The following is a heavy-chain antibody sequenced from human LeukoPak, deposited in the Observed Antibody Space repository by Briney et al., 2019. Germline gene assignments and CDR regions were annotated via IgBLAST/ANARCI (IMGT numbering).Heavy chain of an antibody. CDR1: GGSISSSSYY. J-gene: IGHJ4*02. V-gene: IGHV4-39*01. Sequence: PSETLSLTCTVSGGSISSSSYYWGWIRQPPGKGLEWIGSIYYSGSTYHNPSLKSRVTISVDTSKNQFSLKLSSVTAADTAVYYCASWISGLWGQGTLVTVSS. CDR2: IYYSGST. CDR3: ASWISGL. D-gene: IGHD2-2*03.